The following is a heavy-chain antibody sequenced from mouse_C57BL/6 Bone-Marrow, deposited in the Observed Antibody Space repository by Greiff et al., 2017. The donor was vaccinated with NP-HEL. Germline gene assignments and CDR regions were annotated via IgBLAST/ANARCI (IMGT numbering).Heavy chain of an antibody. V-gene: IGHV14-3*01. CDR2: IDPANGNT. Sequence: DVKLVESVAELVRPGASVKLSCTASGFNIKNTYMHWVKQRPEQGLEWIGRIDPANGNTKYAPKFQGKATITADTSSNTAYLQLSSLTSEDTAIYYCARCPPPITTVVAVYWYFDVWGTGTTVTVSS. J-gene: IGHJ1*03. D-gene: IGHD1-1*01. CDR1: GFNIKNTY. CDR3: ARCPPPITTVVAVYWYFDV.